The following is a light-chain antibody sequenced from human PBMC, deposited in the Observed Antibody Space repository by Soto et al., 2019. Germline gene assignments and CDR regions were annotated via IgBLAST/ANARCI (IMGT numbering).Light chain of an antibody. CDR1: SGPVFTSSY. Sequence: QTVVTQEPSFSVSPGGTVTLTCGLSSGPVFTSSYPNWYQQTPGPAPRTLIFNTHTRSSGVPDRFSGSILGDKAALTITGAQADDDSYYYCLLYLGGGIWVFGGGTKLTVL. CDR2: NTH. CDR3: LLYLGGGIWV. J-gene: IGLJ3*02. V-gene: IGLV8-61*01.